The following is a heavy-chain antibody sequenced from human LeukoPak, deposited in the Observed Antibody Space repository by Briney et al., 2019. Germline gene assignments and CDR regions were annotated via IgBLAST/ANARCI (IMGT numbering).Heavy chain of an antibody. D-gene: IGHD5-18*01. V-gene: IGHV4-39*07. CDR2: IYYSGST. CDR1: GGSISSSSYY. Sequence: SETLSLTCTVSGGSISSSSYYWGWIRQPPGKGLEWIGSIYYSGSTYYNPSLKSRVTISVDTSKNQFSLKLSSVTAADTAVYYCARDGDGYSYGSDYWGQGTLVTVSS. J-gene: IGHJ4*02. CDR3: ARDGDGYSYGSDY.